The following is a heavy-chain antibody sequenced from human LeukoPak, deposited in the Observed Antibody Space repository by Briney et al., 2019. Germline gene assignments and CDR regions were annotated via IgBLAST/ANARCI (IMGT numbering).Heavy chain of an antibody. J-gene: IGHJ3*02. CDR3: ARDIYDYVWGSYRSPTDAFDI. CDR2: ISRTSESI. V-gene: IGHV3-21*01. Sequence: PGGSLRLSCAASGLTFNTYSMSWVRQAPGKGLEWVSIISRTSESIFYADSVKGRFTISRDNAKNSLYLQMNSLRAEDTAVYYCARDIYDYVWGSYRSPTDAFDIWGQGTMVTVSS. D-gene: IGHD3-16*02. CDR1: GLTFNTYS.